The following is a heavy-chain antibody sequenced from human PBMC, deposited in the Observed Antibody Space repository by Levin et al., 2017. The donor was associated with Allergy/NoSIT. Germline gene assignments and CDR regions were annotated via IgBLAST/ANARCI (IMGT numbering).Heavy chain of an antibody. CDR2: INHSGST. CDR3: ARDRPYDYIWGSYRYFGRLTYYYYMDV. J-gene: IGHJ6*03. D-gene: IGHD3-16*02. CDR1: GGSFSGYY. Sequence: ESLKISCAVYGGSFSGYYWSWIRQPPGKGLEWIGEINHSGSTNYNPSLKSRVTISVDTSKNQFSLKLSSVTAADTAVYYCARDRPYDYIWGSYRYFGRLTYYYYMDVWGKGTTVTVSS. V-gene: IGHV4-34*01.